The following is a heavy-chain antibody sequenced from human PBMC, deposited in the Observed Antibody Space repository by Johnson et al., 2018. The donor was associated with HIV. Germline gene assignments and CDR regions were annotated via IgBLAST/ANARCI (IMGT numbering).Heavy chain of an antibody. CDR3: ARELRGYSYALRGDAFDI. J-gene: IGHJ3*02. CDR1: GFTFSNAW. V-gene: IGHV3-15*01. D-gene: IGHD5-18*01. Sequence: VQLVESGGGLVKPGGSLRLSCAASGFTFSNAWMSWVHQAPGKGLEWVGRIKSKTDGGTTDYAAPVKGRFTISRDDSKNTLYLQMNSLKTEDTAVYYCARELRGYSYALRGDAFDIWGQGTMVTVSS. CDR2: IKSKTDGGTT.